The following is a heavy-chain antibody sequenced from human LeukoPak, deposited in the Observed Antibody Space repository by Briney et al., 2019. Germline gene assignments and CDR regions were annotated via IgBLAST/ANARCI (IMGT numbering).Heavy chain of an antibody. CDR2: IRYDGSNK. D-gene: IGHD5-12*01. J-gene: IGHJ4*02. Sequence: GGSLRLSCAASGFTFSSYGMHWVRQAPGKGLEWVAFIRYDGSNKYYADSVKGRFTISRDNSKNTLYLQMNSLRAEDTAVYYCARARGYSGYDAGDYWGQGTLVTVSS. V-gene: IGHV3-30*02. CDR3: ARARGYSGYDAGDY. CDR1: GFTFSSYG.